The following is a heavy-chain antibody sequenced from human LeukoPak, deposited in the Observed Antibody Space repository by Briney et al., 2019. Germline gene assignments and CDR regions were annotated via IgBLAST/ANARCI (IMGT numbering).Heavy chain of an antibody. CDR1: GFTFISYG. V-gene: IGHV3-23*01. Sequence: QPGGSLRLSCEASGFTFISYGMSWVRQAPGKGLEWVSGISGSGGNTYYADSVKGRFTISRDDSKNTLYLQMNSLRAEDTAVYYCAKGGWLEYWGQGTLVTVSS. D-gene: IGHD5-24*01. CDR3: AKGGWLEY. J-gene: IGHJ4*02. CDR2: ISGSGGNT.